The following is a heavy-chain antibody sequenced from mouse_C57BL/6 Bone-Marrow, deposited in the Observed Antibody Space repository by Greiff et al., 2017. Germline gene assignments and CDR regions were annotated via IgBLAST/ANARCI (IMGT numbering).Heavy chain of an antibody. Sequence: VQLQQSGPELVKPGASVKISCKASGYTFTDYYMNWVKQSPGQSLEWIGDINPNNGGTSYNQKFKGKATLTVDKSSSTAYMELSSLTSEDSAVYYCARGYLFLRYWGQGTTLTVSS. CDR2: INPNNGGT. V-gene: IGHV1-26*01. CDR3: ARGYLFLRY. J-gene: IGHJ2*01. CDR1: GYTFTDYY. D-gene: IGHD1-1*01.